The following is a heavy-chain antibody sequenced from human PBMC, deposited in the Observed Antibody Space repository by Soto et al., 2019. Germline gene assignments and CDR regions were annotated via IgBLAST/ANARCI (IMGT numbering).Heavy chain of an antibody. D-gene: IGHD3-22*01. CDR3: ARDSRITMIVVVISAFDI. Sequence: ASVKVSCKASGYTFTSYGISWVRQAPGQGLEWMGWISAYNGNTNYAQKLQGRVTMTTDTSTSTAYMELRSLRSDDTAVYYCARDSRITMIVVVISAFDIWGQGTMFTVSS. CDR2: ISAYNGNT. V-gene: IGHV1-18*01. J-gene: IGHJ3*02. CDR1: GYTFTSYG.